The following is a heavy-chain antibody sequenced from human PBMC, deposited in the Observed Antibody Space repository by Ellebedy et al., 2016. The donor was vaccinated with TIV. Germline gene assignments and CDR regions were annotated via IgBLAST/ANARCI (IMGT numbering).Heavy chain of an antibody. D-gene: IGHD1-26*01. CDR2: VNPKSGNT. J-gene: IGHJ4*02. CDR3: ARGFNGSPDV. CDR1: AYTFSNYD. Sequence: AASVKVSCKASAYTFSNYDIIWVRQASGQGLEWMGWVNPKSGNTGYAQKFEGRVTMTRKTATDTLFMGTVYMELSSLRSDDTAVYFCARGFNGSPDVWGQGTLVTVSS. V-gene: IGHV1-8*01.